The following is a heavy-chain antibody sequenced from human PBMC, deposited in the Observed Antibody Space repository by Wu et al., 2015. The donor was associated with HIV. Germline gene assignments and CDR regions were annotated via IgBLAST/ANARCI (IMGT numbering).Heavy chain of an antibody. CDR1: GSNLSKLS. CDR3: VTNLIVNPGYNWFDP. Sequence: QVQLVQSGAEMKKPGASVKVSCKPSGSNLSKLSIHWVRQAPGKGLEWMGGFVPEDDETIYAQRFQGRVIMTEDTSTDTAYMQLSSLRSEDTAVYYCVTNLIVNPGYNWFDPWGQGTLVTVSS. CDR2: FVPEDDET. J-gene: IGHJ5*02. D-gene: IGHD2-21*01. V-gene: IGHV1-24*01.